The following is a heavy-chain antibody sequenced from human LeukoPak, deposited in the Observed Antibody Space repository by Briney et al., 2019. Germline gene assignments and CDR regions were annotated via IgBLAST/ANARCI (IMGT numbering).Heavy chain of an antibody. J-gene: IGHJ5*02. V-gene: IGHV4-34*01. Sequence: SETLSLTCAVYGGSFSGYYWSWIRQPPGKGLEWIGEINHSGSTNYNPSLKSRVTISVDTSKNQFSLKLSSVTAADTAVYYCARVGFIVVVPAATGQNWFDPWGQGTLVTVSS. CDR1: GGSFSGYY. CDR2: INHSGST. D-gene: IGHD2-2*01. CDR3: ARVGFIVVVPAATGQNWFDP.